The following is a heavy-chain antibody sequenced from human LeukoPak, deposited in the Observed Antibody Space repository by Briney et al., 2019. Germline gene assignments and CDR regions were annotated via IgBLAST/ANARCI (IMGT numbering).Heavy chain of an antibody. J-gene: IGHJ6*02. CDR3: ARDRTMVRGLANYFYGMDV. CDR2: ISSSSSYI. V-gene: IGHV3-21*01. D-gene: IGHD3-10*01. CDR1: GFTFSSYS. Sequence: PGGSLRLSCAASGFTFSSYSMNWVRQAPGKGLEWISSISSSSSYIYYADSVKGRFTISRDNAKNSLYLQMSSLRAEDTAVYYCARDRTMVRGLANYFYGMDVWGQGTTVIVSS.